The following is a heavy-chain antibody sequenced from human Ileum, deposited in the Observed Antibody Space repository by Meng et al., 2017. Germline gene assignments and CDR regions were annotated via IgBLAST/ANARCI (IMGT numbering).Heavy chain of an antibody. J-gene: IGHJ6*02. CDR2: IKQDGSEK. Sequence: GESLKISCVTSGFTFGSYWMTWVRQAPGKGLEWVANIKQDGSEKYYVESVKGRFTISRDNVKKSLYLQMSSLRDEDTAVYYCARGGMVRANYYYGMDVWGQGTTVTVSS. CDR1: GFTFGSYW. V-gene: IGHV3-7*01. D-gene: IGHD3-10*01. CDR3: ARGGMVRANYYYGMDV.